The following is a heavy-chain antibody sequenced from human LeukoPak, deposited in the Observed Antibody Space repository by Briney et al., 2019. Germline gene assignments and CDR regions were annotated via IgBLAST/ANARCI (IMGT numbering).Heavy chain of an antibody. CDR1: GFTVSINY. CDR2: IYSGGST. J-gene: IGHJ4*02. Sequence: GGSLRLSCAASGFTVSINYMSCVRQAPGKGLEWVSVIYSGGSTYYADSVKGRFTIFRDNSKNTLYFKMNSLRAEDPAVYYCARVRYSSSWYRRGSYYFDYWGQGTLVTVSS. D-gene: IGHD6-13*01. V-gene: IGHV3-66*01. CDR3: ARVRYSSSWYRRGSYYFDY.